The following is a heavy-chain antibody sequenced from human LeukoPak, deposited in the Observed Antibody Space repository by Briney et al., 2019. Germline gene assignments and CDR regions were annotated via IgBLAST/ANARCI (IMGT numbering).Heavy chain of an antibody. V-gene: IGHV4-59*01. Sequence: SETLSLTCTVSGDSIRSFNWNWIRQPPGKGLEWIGYIYYSGSTNYNPSLKSRAIISVDTSKNQISLKLRSVTAADTAVYFCAREVGDSGYSDYWGQGTLVTVSS. CDR2: IYYSGST. CDR3: AREVGDSGYSDY. J-gene: IGHJ4*02. CDR1: GDSIRSFN. D-gene: IGHD5-12*01.